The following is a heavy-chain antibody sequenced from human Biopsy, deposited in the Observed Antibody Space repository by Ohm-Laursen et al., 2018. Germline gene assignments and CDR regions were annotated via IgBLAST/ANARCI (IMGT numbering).Heavy chain of an antibody. J-gene: IGHJ4*02. D-gene: IGHD6-19*01. Sequence: LSLTCTVSGASISSAAYHWSWIRQAPGKGLEWVSYTSSSGITAHYADSVKGRFTISRDNAKNSLYLQMNSLRAEDTAIYYCARSGWNFEFDSWGKGTLVAVSS. V-gene: IGHV3-11*01. CDR2: TSSSGITA. CDR3: ARSGWNFEFDS. CDR1: GASISSAAYH.